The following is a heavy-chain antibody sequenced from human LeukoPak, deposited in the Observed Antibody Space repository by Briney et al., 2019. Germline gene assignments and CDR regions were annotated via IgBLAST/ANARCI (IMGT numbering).Heavy chain of an antibody. CDR1: GYTFTSDY. CDR3: AKGTTMVRGVIITFDD. D-gene: IGHD3-10*01. V-gene: IGHV1-2*02. J-gene: IGHJ4*02. CDR2: INPNSGGT. Sequence: ASVKVSCKASGYTFTSDYMHWVRQAPGQGLEWMGWINPNSGGTNYAQKFQGRVTMTRDTSISTAYMELSRLRSDDTAVYYCAKGTTMVRGVIITFDDWGQGTLVTVSS.